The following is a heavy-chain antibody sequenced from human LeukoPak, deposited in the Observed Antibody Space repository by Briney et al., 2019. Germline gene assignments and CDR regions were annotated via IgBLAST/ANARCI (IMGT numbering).Heavy chain of an antibody. V-gene: IGHV4-34*01. J-gene: IGHJ4*02. CDR2: INHSGST. CDR1: GGSFSGYY. D-gene: IGHD6-13*01. CDR3: ARGPPYSSSWFWFDY. Sequence: SETLSLTCAVYGGSFSGYYWSWIRQPPGKGLEWIGEINHSGSTNYNPSLKSRVTISVDTSKNQFSLKLSSVTAADTAVYYCARGPPYSSSWFWFDYWGQGTLVTVSS.